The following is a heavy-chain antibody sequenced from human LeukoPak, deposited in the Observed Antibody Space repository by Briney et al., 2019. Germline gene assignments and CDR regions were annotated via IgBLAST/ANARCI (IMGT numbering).Heavy chain of an antibody. CDR2: IKQDGSEQ. CDR3: ATDSPYDY. D-gene: IGHD2-15*01. V-gene: IGHV3-7*01. CDR1: GFTFSNYW. J-gene: IGHJ4*02. Sequence: GGSLRLSCVASGFTFSNYWMSWVRQAPGKGLEWVANIKQDGSEQYYVDSVKGRFTVSRDNAKNSLHLQMDSLRAEDTAVYYCATDSPYDYWGQGTLVTVSS.